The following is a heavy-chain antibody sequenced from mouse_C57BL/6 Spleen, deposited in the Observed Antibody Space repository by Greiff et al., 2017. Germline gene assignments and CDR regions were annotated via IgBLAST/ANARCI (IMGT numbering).Heavy chain of an antibody. J-gene: IGHJ3*01. D-gene: IGHD1-1*01. CDR2: IHPNSGST. CDR3: ARPGITTVVAKAY. Sequence: QVQLQQPGAELVKPGASVKLSCKASGYTFTSYWMHWVKQRPGQGLEWIGMIHPNSGSTNYNEKFKSKATLTVDKSSSTAYMQLSSLTSEDSAVYYCARPGITTVVAKAYWGQGTLVTVSA. V-gene: IGHV1-64*01. CDR1: GYTFTSYW.